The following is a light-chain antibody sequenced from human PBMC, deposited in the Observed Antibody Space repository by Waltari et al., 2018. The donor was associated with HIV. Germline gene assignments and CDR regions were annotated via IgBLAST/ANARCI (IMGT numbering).Light chain of an antibody. J-gene: IGLJ2*01. V-gene: IGLV1-51*01. CDR3: GTWDSSLSAVV. Sequence: QSVLTQPPSVSAAPGHKVTISCSGSSSNIGNNYVSWYQQLTGTAPKLLIYDNNKRPSGIPDRFSGSKSGTSATLGITGLQTGDEADYYCGTWDSSLSAVVFGGGTKLTVL. CDR2: DNN. CDR1: SSNIGNNY.